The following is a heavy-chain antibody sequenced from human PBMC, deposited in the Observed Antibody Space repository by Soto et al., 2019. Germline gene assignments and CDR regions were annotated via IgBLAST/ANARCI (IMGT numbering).Heavy chain of an antibody. CDR2: IIPIFGTA. J-gene: IGHJ3*02. Sequence: QVQLVQSGAEVKKPGSSVKVSCKASGGTFSSYAISWVRQAPGQGLEWMGGIIPIFGTASYAQKFQGRVTITADESTSTAYMALSSLRSEDTAVYYCASRTTRLRGRAAFDIWGQGTMVTVSS. CDR1: GGTFSSYA. V-gene: IGHV1-69*12. CDR3: ASRTTRLRGRAAFDI. D-gene: IGHD1-26*01.